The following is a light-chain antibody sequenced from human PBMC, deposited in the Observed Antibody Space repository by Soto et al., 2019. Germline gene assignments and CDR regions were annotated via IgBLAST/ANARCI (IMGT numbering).Light chain of an antibody. J-gene: IGKJ1*01. V-gene: IGKV1-39*01. CDR2: AAS. Sequence: DIQMTQSPSSLSASVGDSVTITCRASQTISNYLNWYQHKPGRAPKVLIYAASTLESGVPSRFRGSGSGTEFTLTITSLQPEDFETYHCQQSYSMPRTFGQGTKVDIK. CDR3: QQSYSMPRT. CDR1: QTISNY.